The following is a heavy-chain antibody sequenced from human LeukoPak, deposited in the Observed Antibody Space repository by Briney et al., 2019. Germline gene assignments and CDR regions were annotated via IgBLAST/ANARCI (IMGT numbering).Heavy chain of an antibody. CDR2: IYSGGST. CDR1: GFSVSSNY. V-gene: IGHV3-66*01. D-gene: IGHD6-19*01. Sequence: GGSLRLSCAASGFSVSSNYMTWVRQAPGKGLEWVSVIYSGGSTYYADSAKGRFTISRDNSKNTVYLQMNSLRAEDTAVYYCARGRSGWYLDYWGQGTPVTVSS. CDR3: ARGRSGWYLDY. J-gene: IGHJ4*02.